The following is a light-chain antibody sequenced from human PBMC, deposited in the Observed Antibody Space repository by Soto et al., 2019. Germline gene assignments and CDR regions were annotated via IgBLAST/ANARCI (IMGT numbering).Light chain of an antibody. CDR1: QSVSSTY. Sequence: EIVLTQSPGTLSLSQGESATLSCRASQSVSSTYLAWYQQKPGQAPRLLIYGASNRATGIPDRFSGSGSGTDFILTISRLRPAYTAVYFYQQYGSSPRYTFGQGTKLEIK. V-gene: IGKV3-20*01. CDR2: GAS. CDR3: QQYGSSPRYT. J-gene: IGKJ2*01.